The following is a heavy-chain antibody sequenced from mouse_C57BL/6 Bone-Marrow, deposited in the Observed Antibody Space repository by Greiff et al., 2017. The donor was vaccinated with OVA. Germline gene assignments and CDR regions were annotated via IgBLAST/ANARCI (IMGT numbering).Heavy chain of an antibody. V-gene: IGHV5-9-1*02. J-gene: IGHJ2*01. CDR3: TRTLSPYHFDY. Sequence: EVQVVESGEGLVKPGGSLKLSCAASGFTFSSYAMSWVRQTPEKGLEWVAYISSGGDYIYYADTVKGRFTISRDTATSTLYLQISSLKSEDTAVYYCTRTLSPYHFDYWGQGTTLTVSS. D-gene: IGHD5-1*01. CDR2: ISSGGDYI. CDR1: GFTFSSYA.